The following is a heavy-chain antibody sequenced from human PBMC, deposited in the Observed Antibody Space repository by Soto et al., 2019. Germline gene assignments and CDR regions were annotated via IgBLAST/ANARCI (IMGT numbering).Heavy chain of an antibody. CDR3: ARAPDSSGSRFDP. CDR1: GFTSSSYW. Sequence: VGSLRLSCAASGFTSSSYWMHWVRQAPGKGLVWVSRINSDGSSTSYADSVKGRFTISRDNAKNTLYLQMNSLRAEDTAVYYCARAPDSSGSRFDPWGQGTLVTVSS. J-gene: IGHJ5*02. V-gene: IGHV3-74*01. CDR2: INSDGSST. D-gene: IGHD3-22*01.